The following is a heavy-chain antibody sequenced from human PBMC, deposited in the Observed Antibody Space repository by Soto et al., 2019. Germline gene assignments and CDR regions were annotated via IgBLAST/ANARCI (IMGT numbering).Heavy chain of an antibody. Sequence: EVQLVESGGGLVQPGGSLRLSCAASGFTFRSYWMQWVRQAPGKGLVWVSWINSDGSSTSYADSVKGRFTISRDNAKNTLYLQMNSLRAEDTAVYYCASGGSSLNSASWGQGTLVTVSS. J-gene: IGHJ4*02. V-gene: IGHV3-74*01. CDR3: ASGGSSLNSAS. CDR2: INSDGSST. D-gene: IGHD6-6*01. CDR1: GFTFRSYW.